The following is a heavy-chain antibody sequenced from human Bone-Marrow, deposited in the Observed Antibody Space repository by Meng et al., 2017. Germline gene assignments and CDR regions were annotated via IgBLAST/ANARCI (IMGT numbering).Heavy chain of an antibody. CDR2: IWDDGSNK. CDR3: AKCESIWFGELSYFDY. V-gene: IGHV3-33*06. D-gene: IGHD3-10*01. Sequence: GGSLRLCCAASGFTFSSYGMHWVRQAPGKGLEWVAVIWDDGSNKYYADSVKGRFTISRDNSKNTLYLQMNSMRAEDTAVYYCAKCESIWFGELSYFDYWGQGTLVTVSS. J-gene: IGHJ4*02. CDR1: GFTFSSYG.